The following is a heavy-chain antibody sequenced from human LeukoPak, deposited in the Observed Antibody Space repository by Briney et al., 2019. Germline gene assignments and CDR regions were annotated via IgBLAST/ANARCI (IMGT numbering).Heavy chain of an antibody. CDR1: GFTFSSYG. D-gene: IGHD6-19*01. V-gene: IGHV3-30*02. CDR2: IRYDGSNK. Sequence: GGSLRLSCAASGFTFSSYGMHWVRQAPGKGLEWVAFIRYDGSNKYCADSVKGRFTISRDNSKNTLYLQMNSLRAEDTAVYYCAKEGSRIGSSGQSPADYWGQGTLVTVSS. J-gene: IGHJ4*02. CDR3: AKEGSRIGSSGQSPADY.